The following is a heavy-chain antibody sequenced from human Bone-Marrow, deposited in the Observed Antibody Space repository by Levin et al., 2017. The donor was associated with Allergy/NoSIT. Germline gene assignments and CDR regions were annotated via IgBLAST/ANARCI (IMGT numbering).Heavy chain of an antibody. CDR2: ISAYNGNT. D-gene: IGHD3-22*01. CDR3: ARDRYYDSSGYYYAPYYYYYDGMDV. J-gene: IGHJ6*02. Sequence: ASVKVSCKASGYTFTSYGISWVRQAPGQGLEWMGWISAYNGNTNYAQKLQGRVTMTTDTSTSTAYMELRSLRSDDTAVYYCARDRYYDSSGYYYAPYYYYYDGMDVWGQGTTVTVSS. CDR1: GYTFTSYG. V-gene: IGHV1-18*01.